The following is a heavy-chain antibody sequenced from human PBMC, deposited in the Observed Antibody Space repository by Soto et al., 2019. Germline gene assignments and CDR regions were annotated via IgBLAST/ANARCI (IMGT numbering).Heavy chain of an antibody. CDR1: GGSISSSSYY. D-gene: IGHD4-17*01. CDR3: ASIMTTVGLHDP. CDR2: IYYSGST. V-gene: IGHV4-39*01. J-gene: IGHJ5*02. Sequence: QLQLQESGPGLVKPSETLSLTCTVSGGSISSSSYYWGWIRQPPGKGLEWIGSIYYSGSTYYNPSLKSRVTISVDTSKNQFSLKLSSVTAADTAVYYCASIMTTVGLHDPWGQGTLVTVSS.